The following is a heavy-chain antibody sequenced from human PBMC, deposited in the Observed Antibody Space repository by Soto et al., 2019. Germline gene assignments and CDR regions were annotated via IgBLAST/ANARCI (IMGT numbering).Heavy chain of an antibody. D-gene: IGHD3-3*01. Sequence: PGVSLRLSCAASGFTFSSYSMNWVRQAPGKGLEWVSSISSSSSYIYYADSVKGRFTISRDNAKNSLYLQMNSLRAEDTAVYYCARFLWSGYAKPPLGMDVWGQGTTVTVSS. CDR1: GFTFSSYS. CDR3: ARFLWSGYAKPPLGMDV. CDR2: ISSSSSYI. V-gene: IGHV3-21*01. J-gene: IGHJ6*02.